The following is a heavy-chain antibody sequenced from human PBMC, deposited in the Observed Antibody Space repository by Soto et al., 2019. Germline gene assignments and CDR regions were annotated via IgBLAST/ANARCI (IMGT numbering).Heavy chain of an antibody. CDR2: ISAYNGNT. V-gene: IGHV1-18*01. J-gene: IGHJ6*02. Sequence: GASVKVSCKASGYTFTSYGISWVRQAPGQGLEWMGWISAYNGNTNYAQKLQGRVTMTTDTSTSTAYMELRSLRSDDTAVYYCARDRIMIFGVVINYGEIMEVWGQGTTVTVPS. D-gene: IGHD3-3*01. CDR3: ARDRIMIFGVVINYGEIMEV. CDR1: GYTFTSYG.